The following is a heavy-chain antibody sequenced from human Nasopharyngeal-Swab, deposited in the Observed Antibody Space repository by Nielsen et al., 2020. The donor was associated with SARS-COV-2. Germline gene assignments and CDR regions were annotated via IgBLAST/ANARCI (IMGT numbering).Heavy chain of an antibody. CDR3: ARESLAATGDLDY. CDR2: ISADSGNT. J-gene: IGHJ4*02. D-gene: IGHD6-13*01. V-gene: IGHV1-18*01. CDR1: GYTFNNNG. Sequence: VKVSCKAFGYTFNNNGISWVRQAPGQGLEWMGWISADSGNTYYAQKFQGRVTMTTDTSTSAAYMELRSLGSDDTAVYYCARESLAATGDLDYWGQGTLVTVSS.